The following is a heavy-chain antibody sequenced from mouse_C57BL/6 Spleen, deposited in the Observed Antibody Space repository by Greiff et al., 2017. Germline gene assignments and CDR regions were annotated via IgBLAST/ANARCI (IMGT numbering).Heavy chain of an antibody. CDR3: ATMSTYYFGY. CDR1: GYTFTSYW. Sequence: QVQLQQPGAELVKPGASVTMSCKASGYTFTSYWLTWVKQRPGQGLEGIGDIYPGSGSTNYNEKFKSKATLTVDTSSSTASLQLGSLTSEGSAVLYCATMSTYYFGYWGQGTTLPGSS. V-gene: IGHV1-55*01. J-gene: IGHJ2*01. CDR2: IYPGSGST. D-gene: IGHD2-4*01.